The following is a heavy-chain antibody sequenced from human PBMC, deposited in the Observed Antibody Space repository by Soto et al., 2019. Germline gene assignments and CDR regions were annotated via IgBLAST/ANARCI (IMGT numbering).Heavy chain of an antibody. CDR3: EHRPAYYGSVSYYGFDY. Sequence: QITLKESGHTLVKPTQTLTLTCTFSGFSLSTSGVGVGWIRQPPGKALEWLALIYWDDDKRYRPSLKSRLTNTRYTSKIQVGLTVTDMDPEHTATYYCEHRPAYYGSVSYYGFDYWGQVTLVTASS. V-gene: IGHV2-5*02. CDR1: GFSLSTSGVG. J-gene: IGHJ4*02. CDR2: IYWDDDK. D-gene: IGHD3-10*01.